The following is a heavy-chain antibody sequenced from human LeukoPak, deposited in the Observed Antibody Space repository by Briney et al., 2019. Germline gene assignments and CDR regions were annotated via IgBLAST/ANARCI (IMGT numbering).Heavy chain of an antibody. CDR2: INPNSGGT. Sequence: ASVKVSCKTSGYSFTDYYMHWVRQAPGQGLEWMGWINPNSGGTSSAQKFQGRVTMTRNTSITTVYMEVSWLTSDDTAIYYCARADRLDGGPYLIGPWGQGTLVTVSS. J-gene: IGHJ5*02. CDR3: ARADRLDGGPYLIGP. V-gene: IGHV1-2*02. D-gene: IGHD2-21*01. CDR1: GYSFTDYY.